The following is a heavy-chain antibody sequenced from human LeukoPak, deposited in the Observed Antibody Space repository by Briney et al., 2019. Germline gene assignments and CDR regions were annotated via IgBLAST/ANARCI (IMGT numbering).Heavy chain of an antibody. D-gene: IGHD2-2*01. CDR1: GGSISSYY. CDR2: IYYSGST. J-gene: IGHJ2*01. Sequence: KASETLSLTCTVSGGSISSYYWSWIRQPPGKGLEWIGYIYYSGSTNYNPSLKSRVTISVDTSKNQFSLKLSSVTAADTAVYYCARQDIVVVPAANDIGWYFDLWGRGTLVTVSS. CDR3: ARQDIVVVPAANDIGWYFDL. V-gene: IGHV4-59*01.